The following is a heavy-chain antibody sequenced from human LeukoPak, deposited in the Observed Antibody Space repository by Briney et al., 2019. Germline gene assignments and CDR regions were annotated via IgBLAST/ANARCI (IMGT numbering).Heavy chain of an antibody. CDR3: AKDRDTAMEIDY. V-gene: IGHV3-33*06. Sequence: GRSLRLSCAASGFSFSSYGMHWVRQAPGKGLEWVAGIWYDGSKEYYADSVKGRFTISRDNSKNTLYLQMNSLRAEDTAVYYCAKDRDTAMEIDYWGQGTLVTVSS. J-gene: IGHJ4*02. CDR1: GFSFSSYG. CDR2: IWYDGSKE. D-gene: IGHD5-18*01.